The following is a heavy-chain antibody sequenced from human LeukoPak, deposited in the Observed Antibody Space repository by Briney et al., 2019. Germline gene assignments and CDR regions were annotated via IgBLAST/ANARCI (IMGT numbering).Heavy chain of an antibody. Sequence: GGSLRLSCAASGFTFSSYSMNWVRQAPGKGLEWVSYISSSSSTIYYADSVKGRFTISRDNAKNSLYLQMNSLRAEDTAVYYCARGFFWSGYPPTYYFDYWGQGTLVTVSS. CDR2: ISSSSSTI. CDR3: ARGFFWSGYPPTYYFDY. D-gene: IGHD3-3*01. J-gene: IGHJ4*02. V-gene: IGHV3-48*01. CDR1: GFTFSSYS.